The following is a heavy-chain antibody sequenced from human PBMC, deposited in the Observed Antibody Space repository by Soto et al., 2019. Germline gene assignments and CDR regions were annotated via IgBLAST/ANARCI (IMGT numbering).Heavy chain of an antibody. CDR2: IYWDDDK. CDR1: GFSLTTSGEA. J-gene: IGHJ6*03. CDR3: AHIPGSGQLPYSYYYYMDV. D-gene: IGHD3-10*01. V-gene: IGHV2-5*02. Sequence: QITLKESGPTLVKPTQTLTLTCTFSGFSLTTSGEAVGWIRQPPGKALEWLALIYWDDDKRSSPSLKSRLTITKDTSKNQVVLTMTNMDPVDTATYYCAHIPGSGQLPYSYYYYMDVWGKGTTVTVSS.